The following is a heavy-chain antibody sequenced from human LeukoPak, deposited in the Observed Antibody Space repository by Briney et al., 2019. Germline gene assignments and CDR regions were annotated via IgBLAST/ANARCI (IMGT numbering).Heavy chain of an antibody. CDR1: GGTFSSYE. CDR3: AAEPGLLGAFDI. CDR2: IIPMFGTA. J-gene: IGHJ3*02. D-gene: IGHD1-26*01. V-gene: IGHV1-69*05. Sequence: SVKVSCKASGGTFSSYEISWVRQAPGQGLEWMGGIIPMFGTAKYAQKFQGRVTITTDKSTSTAYMELSSLRSEDTAVYYCAAEPGLLGAFDIWAQGKRATASS.